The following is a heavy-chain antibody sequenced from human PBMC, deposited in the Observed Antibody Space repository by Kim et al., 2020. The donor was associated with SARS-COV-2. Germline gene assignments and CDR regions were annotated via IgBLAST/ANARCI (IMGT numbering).Heavy chain of an antibody. D-gene: IGHD4-17*01. Sequence: SETLSLTCTVSGEPIRSGPYYWSWIRHHPGRGLEWIGNIYYSGRTDFNPSLKSRVSMSVDTSDNHFSLTLTSVTAADTAVYYCARDNYGDGFDLWGQGTL. J-gene: IGHJ4*02. CDR2: IYYSGRT. V-gene: IGHV4-31*03. CDR1: GEPIRSGPYY. CDR3: ARDNYGDGFDL.